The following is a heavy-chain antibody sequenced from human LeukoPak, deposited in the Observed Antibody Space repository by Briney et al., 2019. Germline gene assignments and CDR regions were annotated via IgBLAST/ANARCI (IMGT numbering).Heavy chain of an antibody. CDR1: GFTFTNYA. J-gene: IGHJ4*02. CDR2: ISGRGGTT. CDR3: AKVRGAVAITFLDY. V-gene: IGHV3-23*01. Sequence: GGSLRLSCAASGFTFTNYAMSWVRQAPGKGLEWVSSISGRGGTTYYADSVKGRFTISRDNSKNTVYLEMNSLRAEDTAVYYCAKVRGAVAITFLDYWGQGTLVTVSS. D-gene: IGHD3-22*01.